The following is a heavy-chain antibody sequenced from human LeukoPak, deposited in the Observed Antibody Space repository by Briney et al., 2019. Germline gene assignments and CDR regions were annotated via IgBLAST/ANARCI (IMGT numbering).Heavy chain of an antibody. CDR2: ISWNSGSI. Sequence: GRSLRLSCAASGFTFADYAMHWVRQAPGKGLEWVSGISWNSGSIGYADSVKGRFTISRDNAKNSLYLQMNSLRAEDTALYYCAKDPGSSWSQRGLGFDYWGQGTLVTVSS. CDR1: GFTFADYA. V-gene: IGHV3-9*01. D-gene: IGHD6-13*01. CDR3: AKDPGSSWSQRGLGFDY. J-gene: IGHJ4*02.